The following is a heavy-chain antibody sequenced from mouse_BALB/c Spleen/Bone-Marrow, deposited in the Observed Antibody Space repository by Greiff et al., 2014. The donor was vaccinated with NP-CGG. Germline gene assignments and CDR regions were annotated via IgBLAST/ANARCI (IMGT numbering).Heavy chain of an antibody. J-gene: IGHJ4*01. V-gene: IGHV2-6-7*01. CDR2: IWGDGST. CDR3: ARDLGGYAMDY. Sequence: QVQLQQSGPGLVSPSQSLSITCTVSGFSLTGYGVNWVRQPPGKGLEWLGMIWGDGSTDYNSALKSRLSISKDNSKSQVFLKMNGLQTDDTARYYCARDLGGYAMDYWGQGTSVTVSS. D-gene: IGHD4-1*01. CDR1: GFSLTGYG.